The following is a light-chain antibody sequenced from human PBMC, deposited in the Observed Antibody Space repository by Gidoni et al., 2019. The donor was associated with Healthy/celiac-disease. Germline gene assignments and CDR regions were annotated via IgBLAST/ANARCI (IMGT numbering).Light chain of an antibody. CDR1: QSISSW. CDR3: QQYNSYLWT. Sequence: DSQMTQSPSTLSASVGDRVTITCRASQSISSWLAWYQQKPGKAPKLLIYKASSLESGVPSRFSGSGSGTEFTLTISCLQPDDFATYYCQQYNSYLWTFGQGTKVEIK. J-gene: IGKJ1*01. V-gene: IGKV1-5*03. CDR2: KAS.